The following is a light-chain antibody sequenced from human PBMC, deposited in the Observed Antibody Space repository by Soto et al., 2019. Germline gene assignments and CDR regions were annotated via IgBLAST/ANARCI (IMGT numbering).Light chain of an antibody. CDR1: QSLSSS. Sequence: IVMTQSPATLSVSPGERATLSCRASQSLSSSLAWYQHKRGQAARLLIHGASTRAIGIPDRFSGSGSGTEFTLTISSLQSEDFAVYYCQQYTDWPLPFGGGTKVEIK. CDR3: QQYTDWPLP. V-gene: IGKV3-15*01. J-gene: IGKJ4*01. CDR2: GAS.